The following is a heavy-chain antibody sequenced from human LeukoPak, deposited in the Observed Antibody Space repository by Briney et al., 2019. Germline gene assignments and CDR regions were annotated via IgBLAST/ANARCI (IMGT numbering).Heavy chain of an antibody. J-gene: IGHJ4*02. D-gene: IGHD6-13*01. Sequence: PGGSLRLSCAASGFXFSSYAMGWVRQAPGKGLEWVSGISGSGDSTYYANSMEGRFTISRDNSKNTLYLQMNSLRAEDTAVYYCAKGPASSIAAAADLDYWGQGTLVTVSS. CDR1: GFXFSSYA. CDR3: AKGPASSIAAAADLDY. V-gene: IGHV3-23*01. CDR2: ISGSGDST.